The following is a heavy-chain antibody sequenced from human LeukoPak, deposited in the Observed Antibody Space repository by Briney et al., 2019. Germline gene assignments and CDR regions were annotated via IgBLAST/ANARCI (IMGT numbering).Heavy chain of an antibody. CDR1: GYTFTGYY. J-gene: IGHJ3*02. V-gene: IGHV1-69*13. CDR2: IIPIFGTA. D-gene: IGHD2-21*02. CDR3: ARVPLAYCGGDCYRGAFDI. Sequence: SVKVSCKASGYTFTGYYMHWVRQAPGQGLEWMGGIIPIFGTANYAQKFQGRVTITADGSTSTAYMELSSLRSEDTAGYYCARVPLAYCGGDCYRGAFDIWGQGTMVTVSS.